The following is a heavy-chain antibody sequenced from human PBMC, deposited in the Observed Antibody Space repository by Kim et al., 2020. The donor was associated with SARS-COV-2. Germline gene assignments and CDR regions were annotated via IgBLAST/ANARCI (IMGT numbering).Heavy chain of an antibody. V-gene: IGHV3-30*04. Sequence: GGSLRLSCAASGFTFSSYAMHWVRQAPGKGLEWVAVISYDGSNKYYADSVKGRFTISRDNSKNTLYLQMNSLRAEDTAVYYCARDSRYYGSGSYLFDYWGQGTLVTVSS. CDR1: GFTFSSYA. CDR3: ARDSRYYGSGSYLFDY. D-gene: IGHD3-10*01. CDR2: ISYDGSNK. J-gene: IGHJ4*02.